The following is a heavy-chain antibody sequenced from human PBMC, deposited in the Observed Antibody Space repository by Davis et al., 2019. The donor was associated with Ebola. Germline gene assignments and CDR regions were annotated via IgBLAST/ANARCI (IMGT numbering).Heavy chain of an antibody. CDR2: INHSGST. Sequence: MPSETLSLTCAVYGGSFSGYYWSWIRQPPGKGLEWIGEINHSGSTNYNPSLKSRVTISVDTSKNQFSLKLSSVTAADTAVYYCAREGITMIDYWGQGTLVTVSS. J-gene: IGHJ4*02. CDR3: AREGITMIDY. D-gene: IGHD3-22*01. V-gene: IGHV4-34*01. CDR1: GGSFSGYY.